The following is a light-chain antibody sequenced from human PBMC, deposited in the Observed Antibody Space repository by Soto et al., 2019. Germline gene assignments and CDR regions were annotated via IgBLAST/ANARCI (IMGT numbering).Light chain of an antibody. J-gene: IGKJ4*01. V-gene: IGKV2D-29*02. CDR3: MQSKQFPLT. Sequence: VMTQTPLSLSVTPGQPASISCKSSQSLLHSDGKTYLYWYLQKPGQSPQLLIYEAANRFSGVPDRFSVSGSGTDFTLKISRVEAEDVGVYYCMQSKQFPLTFGGGTKVEIK. CDR1: QSLLHSDGKTY. CDR2: EAA.